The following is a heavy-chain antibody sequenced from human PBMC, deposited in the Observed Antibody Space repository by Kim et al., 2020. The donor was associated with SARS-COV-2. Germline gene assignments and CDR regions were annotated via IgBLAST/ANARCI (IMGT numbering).Heavy chain of an antibody. Sequence: SLKSRVTISVDTSKNQFSLKLSSVTAADTAVYYCARDWGAAAASGGWFDPWGQGTLVTVSS. J-gene: IGHJ5*02. V-gene: IGHV4-59*01. CDR3: ARDWGAAAASGGWFDP. D-gene: IGHD6-13*01.